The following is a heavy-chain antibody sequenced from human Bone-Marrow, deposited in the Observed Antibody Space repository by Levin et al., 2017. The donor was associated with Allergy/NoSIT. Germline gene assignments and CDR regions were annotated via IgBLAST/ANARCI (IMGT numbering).Heavy chain of an antibody. J-gene: IGHJ5*02. CDR1: GFGFGSYA. V-gene: IGHV3-23*01. D-gene: IGHD1-26*01. Sequence: PGGSLRLSCVASGFGFGSYAMSWVRQAPGRGLEWVAAIGGSGYNTYYADSVRGRFTVSRDNSEDKMYLQLNNVRADDMAVYYCAGDAYDWGGTYDWFDHWGQGTLVTVSS. CDR2: IGGSGYNT. CDR3: AGDAYDWGGTYDWFDH.